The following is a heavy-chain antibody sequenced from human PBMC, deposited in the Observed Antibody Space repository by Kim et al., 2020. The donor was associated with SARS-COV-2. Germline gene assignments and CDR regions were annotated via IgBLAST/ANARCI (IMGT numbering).Heavy chain of an antibody. D-gene: IGHD1-26*01. Sequence: GGSLRLSCAASGFTFDSYAMHWVRQAPGKGLEWVSIISYDGTHKYYADSVKGRFTISRDNSKNTLYLQMSSLRAEDTAVYYCARDANYSGCYSRFDY. CDR3: ARDANYSGCYSRFDY. V-gene: IGHV3-30*04. CDR2: ISYDGTHK. CDR1: GFTFDSYA. J-gene: IGHJ4*01.